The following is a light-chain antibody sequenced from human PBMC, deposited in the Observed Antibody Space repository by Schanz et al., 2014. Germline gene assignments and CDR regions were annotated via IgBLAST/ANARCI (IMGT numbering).Light chain of an antibody. CDR2: DVS. Sequence: QSALTQPASVSGSPGQSITISCTGTGSDVGGYNYVSWYQQYPGKAPKLLIYDVSHRPSGVSNRFSGSKSGNTASLTISGLQAEDEADYYCSSYTSIGTRVFGGGTKLTVL. J-gene: IGLJ3*02. V-gene: IGLV2-14*01. CDR1: GSDVGGYNY. CDR3: SSYTSIGTRV.